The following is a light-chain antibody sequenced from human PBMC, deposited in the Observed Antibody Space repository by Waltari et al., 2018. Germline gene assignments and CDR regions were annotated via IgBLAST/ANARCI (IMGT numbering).Light chain of an antibody. CDR3: QVWDDSNNSGV. Sequence: SYVLTQTPSVSLAPGQTARITCGGDNIESTSVHWYQLQPGQAPVLVMFYDSDRPPGMPDRVSGSNSGNTATLTISRVEDEDEADYFCQVWDDSNNSGVFGGGTKLTVL. CDR1: NIESTS. J-gene: IGLJ2*01. V-gene: IGLV3-21*04. CDR2: YDS.